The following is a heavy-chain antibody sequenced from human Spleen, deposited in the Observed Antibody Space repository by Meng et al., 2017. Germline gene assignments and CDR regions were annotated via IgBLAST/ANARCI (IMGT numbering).Heavy chain of an antibody. Sequence: GESLKISCAASGFTFSDYYMSWIRQAPGKGLEWVSYISSSGSTIYYVDSVKGRFTISRDNSKNTLYLQMNSLRAEDTAVYHCAKGWNLGNDWGQGTLVTVSS. CDR3: AKGWNLGND. J-gene: IGHJ4*02. CDR2: ISSSGSTI. CDR1: GFTFSDYY. D-gene: IGHD3-16*01. V-gene: IGHV3-11*01.